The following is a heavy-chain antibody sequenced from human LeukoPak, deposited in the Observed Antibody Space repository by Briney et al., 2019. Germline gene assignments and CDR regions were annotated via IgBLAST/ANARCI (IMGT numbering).Heavy chain of an antibody. CDR3: VRYCSSTTCYTRAVDY. D-gene: IGHD2-2*02. CDR1: GGSFSGYY. V-gene: IGHV4-34*01. Sequence: PSETLSLTCAVYGGSFSGYYWSWIRQPPGKGLEWIGSIYHSGSAYYNPSLKSRVTISVDTSKNQFSLKLSSVTAADTAVYYCVRYCSSTTCYTRAVDYWGQGTLVTVSS. J-gene: IGHJ4*02. CDR2: IYHSGSA.